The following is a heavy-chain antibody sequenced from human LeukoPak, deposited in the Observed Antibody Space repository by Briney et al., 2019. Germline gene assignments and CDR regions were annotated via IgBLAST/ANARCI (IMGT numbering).Heavy chain of an antibody. Sequence: PGGSLRLSCAASGFTFSSYAMSWVRQTPGKGLEWVSAITGSGDITLYADSVKGRFTLSRDNSKNTLYLQMNSLRAEDTAVYYCGKDRFNRFGYDYWGQGTLVTVSS. D-gene: IGHD5-18*01. V-gene: IGHV3-23*01. CDR3: GKDRFNRFGYDY. J-gene: IGHJ4*02. CDR1: GFTFSSYA. CDR2: ITGSGDIT.